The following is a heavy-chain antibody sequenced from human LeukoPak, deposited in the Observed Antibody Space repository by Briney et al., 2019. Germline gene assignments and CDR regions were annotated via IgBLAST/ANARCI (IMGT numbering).Heavy chain of an antibody. CDR3: AKGYCSSTSCNMAFDI. V-gene: IGHV3-9*01. CDR1: GFTFDDYA. CDR2: IGMNSGSV. J-gene: IGHJ3*02. D-gene: IGHD2-2*01. Sequence: GRSPGLSSADSGFTFDDYAMHWVRHALGKGLEWFSGIGMNSGSVGYADYVKGRFSNSRDNAKNSMYLQMNSRRAEDTSLYYCAKGYCSSTSCNMAFDIWGQGTMVTVSS.